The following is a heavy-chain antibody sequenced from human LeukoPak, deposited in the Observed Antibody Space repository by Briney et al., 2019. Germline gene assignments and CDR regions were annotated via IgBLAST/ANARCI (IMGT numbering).Heavy chain of an antibody. Sequence: GGSLRLSCAASGLTVNDVWMNWVRQIPGKGLDWVGRIKSRNNGGTTDYGPSVKGRFVISRDDSQNTLYLQMNSLRVEDTAIYYCTQGGYWLYYWGQGTLVTVSS. V-gene: IGHV3-15*07. CDR1: GLTVNDVW. CDR2: IKSRNNGGTT. J-gene: IGHJ4*02. D-gene: IGHD2-8*02. CDR3: TQGGYWLYY.